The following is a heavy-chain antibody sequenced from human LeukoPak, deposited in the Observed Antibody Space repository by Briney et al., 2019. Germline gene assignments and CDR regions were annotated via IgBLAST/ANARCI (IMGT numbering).Heavy chain of an antibody. V-gene: IGHV3-48*03. J-gene: IGHJ4*02. Sequence: GGSLRLSCAAPGFTFSSYEMNWVRQAPGKGLEWVSYISSSDSIMYYADSVKGRFTISRDNAKNSLYLQMNSLRAEDTAVYYCVRGEWVRWGQGTLVTVSS. CDR2: ISSSDSIM. CDR1: GFTFSSYE. CDR3: VRGEWVR. D-gene: IGHD3-10*01.